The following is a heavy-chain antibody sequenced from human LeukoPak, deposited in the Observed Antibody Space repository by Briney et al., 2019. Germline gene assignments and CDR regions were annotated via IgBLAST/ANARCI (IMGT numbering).Heavy chain of an antibody. CDR2: ISSSGGSI. CDR1: GFTFSDYY. Sequence: PGGSLRLSCAASGFTFSDYYMSWIRQAPGKGLEWVSYISSSGGSIYYADSVNDRFTISRDNAKNSLYLQMHSLRAEDTAVYFCARTYSNYVDSWGQETLVTVSS. D-gene: IGHD4-11*01. J-gene: IGHJ4*02. CDR3: ARTYSNYVDS. V-gene: IGHV3-11*01.